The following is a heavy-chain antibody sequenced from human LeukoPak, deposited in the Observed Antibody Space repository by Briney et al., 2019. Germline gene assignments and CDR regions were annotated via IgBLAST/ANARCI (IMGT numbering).Heavy chain of an antibody. V-gene: IGHV1-2*02. J-gene: IGHJ4*02. CDR1: GYTFTGYY. CDR3: ARDVQSIAARAEEYYFDY. D-gene: IGHD6-6*01. Sequence: ASVKVSCKASGYTFTGYYMHWVRQAPGQGLEWMGWINPNSGGTNYAQKFQGRVTMTRDTSISTAYMELSRLRSDDTAVYYCARDVQSIAARAEEYYFDYWGQGTLVTVSS. CDR2: INPNSGGT.